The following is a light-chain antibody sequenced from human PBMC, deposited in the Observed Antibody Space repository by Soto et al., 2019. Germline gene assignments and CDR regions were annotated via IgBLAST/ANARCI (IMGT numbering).Light chain of an antibody. CDR1: SSDVGGYNY. V-gene: IGLV2-14*01. J-gene: IGLJ3*02. Sequence: QSALTQPASVSGSPGQSITISCTGTSSDVGGYNYVSWYQQHPGKAPKLMIYEVSSRPSGVSNRFSGSKSGNTASLTISGLQAEDEAAYYCSSYTSSSTWVFGGGTKLTVL. CDR3: SSYTSSSTWV. CDR2: EVS.